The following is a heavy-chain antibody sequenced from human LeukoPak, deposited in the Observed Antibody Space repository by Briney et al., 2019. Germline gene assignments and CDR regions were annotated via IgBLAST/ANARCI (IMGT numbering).Heavy chain of an antibody. J-gene: IGHJ4*02. CDR1: GFTFSSYA. CDR2: ISGSGGST. Sequence: PGGSLRLSCAASGFTFSSYAMSWVRQAPVKGLEWVSAISGSGGSTYYADSVKGRFTISRDNSKNTLYLQMNSLRAEDTAVYYCARAPSYYDRSGYNYLTFFDYWGQGTLVTVSS. CDR3: ARAPSYYDRSGYNYLTFFDY. D-gene: IGHD3-22*01. V-gene: IGHV3-23*01.